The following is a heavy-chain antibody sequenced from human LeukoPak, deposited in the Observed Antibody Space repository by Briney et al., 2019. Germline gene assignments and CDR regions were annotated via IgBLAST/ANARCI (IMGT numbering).Heavy chain of an antibody. V-gene: IGHV4-59*01. CDR2: IYYSGST. CDR1: GGSISSYY. J-gene: IGHJ4*02. D-gene: IGHD1-26*01. Sequence: SETLSLTCTVSGGSISSYYWSWIRQPPGKGLEWTGYIYYSGSTNYNPSLKSRVTISVDTSKNQFSLKLSSVTAADTAVYYCARGHQWELLRSRYYFDYWGQGTLVTVSS. CDR3: ARGHQWELLRSRYYFDY.